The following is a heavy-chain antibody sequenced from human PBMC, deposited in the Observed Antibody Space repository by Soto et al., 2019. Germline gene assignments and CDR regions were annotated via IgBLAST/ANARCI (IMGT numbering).Heavy chain of an antibody. CDR1: GFSRCRYW. J-gene: IGHJ3*02. D-gene: IGHD3-3*01. CDR3: ARPWSTDYTTDGFDI. Sequence: VLSRGLYCGAAGFSRCRYWMSWERQAPGKGLEWVANIKQDGSQKYYVDSVKGRFTISRDNARNSVYLQMNSLRAEDTAVYYCARPWSTDYTTDGFDIWGQGTMVTVSS. CDR2: IKQDGSQK. V-gene: IGHV3-7*01.